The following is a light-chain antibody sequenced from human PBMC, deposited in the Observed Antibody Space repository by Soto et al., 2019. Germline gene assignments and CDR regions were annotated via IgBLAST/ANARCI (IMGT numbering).Light chain of an antibody. V-gene: IGKV3-20*01. CDR2: GAS. Sequence: ETVLTQSPATLSLSPGERATLSCRASQTIRNNYLAWYRQTPGQAPRLLIYGASNRATGIADRISGSGSGTDFTLIISRLEPEDFALYYCQQYVSSPWTFGQGTKLEIK. CDR3: QQYVSSPWT. CDR1: QTIRNNY. J-gene: IGKJ1*01.